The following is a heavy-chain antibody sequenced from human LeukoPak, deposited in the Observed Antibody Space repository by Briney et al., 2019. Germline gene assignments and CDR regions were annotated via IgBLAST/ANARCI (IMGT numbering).Heavy chain of an antibody. D-gene: IGHD2-2*01. CDR2: IYTSGST. Sequence: SETLSLTCAVSGGSISSSNWWSWIRQPAGKGLEWIGRIYTSGSTNYNPSLKSRVTISVDTSKNQFSLKLSSVTAADTAVYYCARCTSSYYYYMDVWGKGTTVTVSS. J-gene: IGHJ6*03. V-gene: IGHV4-4*07. CDR1: GGSISSSNW. CDR3: ARCTSSYYYYMDV.